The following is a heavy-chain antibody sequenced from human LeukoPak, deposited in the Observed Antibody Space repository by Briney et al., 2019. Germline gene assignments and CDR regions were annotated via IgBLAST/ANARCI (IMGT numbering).Heavy chain of an antibody. CDR3: AKGGWFGELLFFDY. Sequence: GGSLRLSCAASGFTFDDYAMHWVRQAPGKGLEWVSGISWNSGSIGYADSVKGRFTISRDSAKNSLYLQMNSLRAEDTALYYCAKGGWFGELLFFDYWGQGTLVTVSS. D-gene: IGHD3-10*01. J-gene: IGHJ4*02. V-gene: IGHV3-9*01. CDR2: ISWNSGSI. CDR1: GFTFDDYA.